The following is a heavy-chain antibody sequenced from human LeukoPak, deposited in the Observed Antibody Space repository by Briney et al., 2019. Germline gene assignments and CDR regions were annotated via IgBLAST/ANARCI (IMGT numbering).Heavy chain of an antibody. J-gene: IGHJ4*02. CDR2: ISWNSGSI. Sequence: PGGSLRLSCAASGFTFDDYAMHWVRQAPGKGLEWVSGISWNSGSIGYADSVKGRFTISRDNSKNTLYLQMNSLRAEDTAVYYCAKGYIGLSIDYWGQGTLVTVSS. CDR3: AKGYIGLSIDY. V-gene: IGHV3-9*01. CDR1: GFTFDDYA. D-gene: IGHD1-14*01.